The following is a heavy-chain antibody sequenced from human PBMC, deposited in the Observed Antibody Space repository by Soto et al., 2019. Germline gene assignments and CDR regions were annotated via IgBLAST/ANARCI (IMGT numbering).Heavy chain of an antibody. V-gene: IGHV3-23*01. CDR3: AKFYGSGTYYPGDRYYYGIDV. CDR2: ISGGGDST. D-gene: IGHD3-10*01. J-gene: IGHJ6*02. Sequence: EVQLLESGGDLVQPGGSLRLSCAGSGFTFNNYALSWVRQAPGKGLEWVSSISGGGDSTYYADPVKGRFTISRDNSKSTRYLQMNGLRAEDTAIYYCAKFYGSGTYYPGDRYYYGIDVWGQGTTVTVSS. CDR1: GFTFNNYA.